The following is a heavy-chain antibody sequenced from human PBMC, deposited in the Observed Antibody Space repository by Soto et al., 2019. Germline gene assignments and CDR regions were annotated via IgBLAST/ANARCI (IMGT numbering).Heavy chain of an antibody. CDR1: GFPVNSYV. V-gene: IGHV3-7*03. J-gene: IGHJ6*02. Sequence: WVSMRLSCAASGFPVNSYVMSWVRKNTGKGLEWGTNIKQDGSEKYYVDPVKGRFTISRDNAKNSLYLQMNSVRAEDTAVYYCARGGGYDSSGYYYYYYYGMDVWGQGTTVTVSS. CDR2: IKQDGSEK. CDR3: ARGGGYDSSGYYYYYYYGMDV. D-gene: IGHD3-22*01.